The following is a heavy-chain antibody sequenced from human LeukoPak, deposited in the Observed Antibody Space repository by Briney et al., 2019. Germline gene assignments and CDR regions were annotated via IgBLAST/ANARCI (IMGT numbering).Heavy chain of an antibody. CDR1: GVSFGGYY. D-gene: IGHD6-19*01. CDR2: INHSGST. V-gene: IGHV4-34*01. CDR3: ARIGPYSSGFDP. Sequence: SETLSLTCAVYGVSFGGYYWSWIRQPPGKGLEWIGEINHSGSTNYNPSLKSRVTISVDTSKNQFSLKLSSVTAADTAVYYCARIGPYSSGFDPWGQGTLVTVSS. J-gene: IGHJ5*02.